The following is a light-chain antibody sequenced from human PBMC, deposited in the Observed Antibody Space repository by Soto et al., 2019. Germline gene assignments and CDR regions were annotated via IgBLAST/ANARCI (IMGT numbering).Light chain of an antibody. J-gene: IGKJ2*01. Sequence: EIVLTQSPGTLSLSPGEIATLSCRASQSVSSSYLAWDQQKPGQAPRRLIYGASSRATGIPDRFSGSGSGTDFTLTISRLEPEDFAVYYCPQYGSSPYTFGQGTKLEIK. CDR1: QSVSSSY. CDR2: GAS. V-gene: IGKV3-20*01. CDR3: PQYGSSPYT.